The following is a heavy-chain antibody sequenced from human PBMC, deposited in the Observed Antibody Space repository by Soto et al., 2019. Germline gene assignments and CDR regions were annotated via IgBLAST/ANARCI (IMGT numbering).Heavy chain of an antibody. CDR3: ARAIFMVRGFGPDYYYYGMDV. J-gene: IGHJ6*02. CDR2: FYYSGSS. Sequence: SETLSLTCTVSGGSISSGGYYWSWIRQHPGKGLEWTGYFYYSGSSFYNPSLKSRVTISVDTSKNQFSLKLSSVTAADTAVYYCARAIFMVRGFGPDYYYYGMDVWGQGTTVTVSS. V-gene: IGHV4-31*03. D-gene: IGHD3-10*01. CDR1: GGSISSGGYY.